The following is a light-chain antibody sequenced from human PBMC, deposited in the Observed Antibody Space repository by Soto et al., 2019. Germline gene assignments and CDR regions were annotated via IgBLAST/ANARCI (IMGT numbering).Light chain of an antibody. V-gene: IGKV1-9*01. CDR3: QQFNDYPIT. J-gene: IGKJ5*01. Sequence: DIQLTQSPSFLSASVGDRVTITCRASQGINSYLAWYQQKPGKAPKVLMYDASTLQRGVPSRFSGSGSGTEFTLAISSLQPEDFAIYYCQQFNDYPITFGQGTRLEIK. CDR1: QGINSY. CDR2: DAS.